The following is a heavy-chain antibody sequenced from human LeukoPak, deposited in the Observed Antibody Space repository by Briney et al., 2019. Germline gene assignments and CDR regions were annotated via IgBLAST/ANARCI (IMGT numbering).Heavy chain of an antibody. CDR3: ARGLGLRDY. V-gene: IGHV4-59*12. Sequence: SETLSLTCTVSGGSISIYYWSWIRQPPGKGLEWIGYIYYSGSTNYNPSLKSRVTISVDTSKNQFSLKLSSVTAADTAVYYCARGLGLRDYWGQGTLVTVSS. CDR1: GGSISIYY. CDR2: IYYSGST. J-gene: IGHJ4*02. D-gene: IGHD7-27*01.